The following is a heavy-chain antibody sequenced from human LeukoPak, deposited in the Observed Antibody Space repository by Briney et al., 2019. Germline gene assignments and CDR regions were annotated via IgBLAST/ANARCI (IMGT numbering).Heavy chain of an antibody. D-gene: IGHD4-17*01. CDR2: ISSNGGST. Sequence: GGSLRLSCSASGFTFSSYATHWVRQAPGKGLEYVSAISSNGGSTYYADSVKGRFTISRDNSKNTLYLQMSSLRAEDTAVYYCVEETYGDYSLLIFDYWGQGTLVTVSS. J-gene: IGHJ4*02. CDR3: VEETYGDYSLLIFDY. CDR1: GFTFSSYA. V-gene: IGHV3-64D*09.